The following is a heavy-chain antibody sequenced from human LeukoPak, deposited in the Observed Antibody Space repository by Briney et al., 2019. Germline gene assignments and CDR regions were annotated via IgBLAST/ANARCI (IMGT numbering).Heavy chain of an antibody. CDR2: IYYTGTT. CDR3: VREITMAVVVD. CDR1: GGSISSSSYH. Sequence: SQTLSLTCTVSGGSISSSSYHWGWIRQPPGKGLEWIGSIYYTGTTYYSPSLGSRLAMSVETSKNQFSLQLTSLTAADTAVYYCVREITMAVVVDGGQGTLVTVSS. V-gene: IGHV4-39*07. J-gene: IGHJ4*02. D-gene: IGHD3-22*01.